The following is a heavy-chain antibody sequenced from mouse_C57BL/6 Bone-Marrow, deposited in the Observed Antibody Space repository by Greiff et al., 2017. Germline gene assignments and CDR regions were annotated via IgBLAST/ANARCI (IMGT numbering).Heavy chain of an antibody. CDR3: ARFFYSPFAY. D-gene: IGHD2-12*01. CDR2: ISSGGSYT. Sequence: EVKLQESGGDLVKPGGSLKLSCAASGFTFSSYGMSWVRQTPDKRLEWVATISSGGSYTYYPDSVKGRFTISRDNAKNTLYLQMSSLKSEDTAMYYCARFFYSPFAYWGQGTLVTVSA. V-gene: IGHV5-6*01. J-gene: IGHJ3*01. CDR1: GFTFSSYG.